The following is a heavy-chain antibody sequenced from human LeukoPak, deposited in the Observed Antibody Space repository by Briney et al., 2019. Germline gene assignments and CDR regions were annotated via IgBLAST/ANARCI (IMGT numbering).Heavy chain of an antibody. CDR3: ARHPAVAATLSFWFDP. Sequence: WVRQAPGKGLEWVGSIYYSGSTYYNPSLKSRVTISVDTSKNQFSLKLSSVTAADTAVYYCARHPAVAATLSFWFDPWGQGTLVTVSS. D-gene: IGHD2-15*01. CDR2: IYYSGST. J-gene: IGHJ5*02. V-gene: IGHV4-39*01.